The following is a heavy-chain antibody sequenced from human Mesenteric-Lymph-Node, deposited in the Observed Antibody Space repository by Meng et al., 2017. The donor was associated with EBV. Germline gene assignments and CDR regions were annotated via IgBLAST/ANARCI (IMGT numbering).Heavy chain of an antibody. CDR3: ALIIVGATHFDY. J-gene: IGHJ4*02. V-gene: IGHV4-61*01. D-gene: IGHD1-26*01. CDR2: IYYSGST. CDR1: GGSVSSGSSY. Sequence: QGQLQEPGPGRVKPSATLSLTCTVSGGSVSSGSSYWSWIRQPPGKGLEWIGYIYYSGSTNYNPSLKSRVTISVDTSKNQFSLKLSSVTAADTAVYYCALIIVGATHFDYWGQGTLVTVSS.